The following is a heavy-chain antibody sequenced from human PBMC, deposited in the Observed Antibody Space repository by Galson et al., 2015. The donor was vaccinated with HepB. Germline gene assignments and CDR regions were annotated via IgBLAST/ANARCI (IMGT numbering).Heavy chain of an antibody. D-gene: IGHD5/OR15-5a*01. CDR3: TRSVQFAFDS. CDR2: ITGSSSTI. V-gene: IGHV3-48*01. Sequence: SLRLSCAASGFTYTPYSMNWVRQAPGKGLEWVSYITGSSSTIYYADSEKGRFTISRDNAKNSLYLQMNSLRVEDTAVYYCTRSVQFAFDSWGQGILVSVSS. J-gene: IGHJ4*02. CDR1: GFTYTPYS.